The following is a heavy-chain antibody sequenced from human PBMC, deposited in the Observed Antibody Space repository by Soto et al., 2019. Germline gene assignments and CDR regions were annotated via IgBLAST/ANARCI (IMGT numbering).Heavy chain of an antibody. Sequence: LRLSCTVSGGTFRNYAMNWVRQAPGKGLEWVSSLSGSGGTTYYADSVKGRFIISRDNSKNTLYLLMNSLRAEDTALYYCAKQRADYGSGADTFYFDSWGQGALVTVSS. CDR2: LSGSGGTT. CDR3: AKQRADYGSGADTFYFDS. V-gene: IGHV3-23*01. J-gene: IGHJ4*02. D-gene: IGHD3-10*01. CDR1: GGTFRNYA.